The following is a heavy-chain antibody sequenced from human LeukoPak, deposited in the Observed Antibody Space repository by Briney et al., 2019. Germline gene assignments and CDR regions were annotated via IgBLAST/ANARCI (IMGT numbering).Heavy chain of an antibody. CDR1: GFSFSSHA. CDR2: ITSTRSDI. CDR3: ARVLVATTLASENWLDP. D-gene: IGHD5-12*01. J-gene: IGHJ5*02. Sequence: GGSLRLSCEASGFSFSSHAMHWVRQAPGKGLEWVSSITSTRSDIYYADSVKGRFTISRDNARNSLFLQMNSLRAEDTAVYYCARVLVATTLASENWLDPWGQGTLVTVSS. V-gene: IGHV3-21*01.